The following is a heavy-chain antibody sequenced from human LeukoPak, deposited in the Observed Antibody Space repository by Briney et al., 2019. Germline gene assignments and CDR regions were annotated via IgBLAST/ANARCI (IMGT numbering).Heavy chain of an antibody. CDR2: IYYSGST. Sequence: SETLSLTCTVSGGSISSHYWGWIRQPPGKGLEWIGYIYYSGSTNYNPSLKSRVTISVDTSKNQFSLKLSSVTAADTAVYYCARVNYYDSSGYSYLFDYWGQGTLVTVSS. D-gene: IGHD3-22*01. CDR3: ARVNYYDSSGYSYLFDY. CDR1: GGSISSHY. J-gene: IGHJ4*02. V-gene: IGHV4-59*11.